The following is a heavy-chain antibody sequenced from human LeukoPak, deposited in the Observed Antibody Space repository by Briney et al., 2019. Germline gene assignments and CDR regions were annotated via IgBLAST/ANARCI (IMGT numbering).Heavy chain of an antibody. CDR3: ARYDSRGSASTRFDY. CDR2: IYGTGST. J-gene: IGHJ4*02. CDR1: GYSLGKNYY. Sequence: SETLSLTCAVSGYSLGKNYYWGWIRQPPGKGLEWIGRIYGTGSTSYNPSIINPVTMSVDTSKNHFSLKLTSVTAADTAVYYCARYDSRGSASTRFDYWGQGILVTISS. V-gene: IGHV4-38-2*01. D-gene: IGHD3-16*01.